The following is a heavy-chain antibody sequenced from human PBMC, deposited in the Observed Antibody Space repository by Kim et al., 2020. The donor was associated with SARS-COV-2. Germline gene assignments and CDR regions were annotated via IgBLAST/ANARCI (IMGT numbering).Heavy chain of an antibody. J-gene: IGHJ4*02. Sequence: GGSLRLSCAASGFTFDDYGMSWVRQAPGKGLEWVSGINWNGGSTGYADSVKGRFTISRDNAKNSLYLQMNSLRAEDTALYYCARSSNWNYPEAFVYWGQGTLVTVSS. CDR2: INWNGGST. CDR3: ARSSNWNYPEAFVY. V-gene: IGHV3-20*04. CDR1: GFTFDDYG. D-gene: IGHD1-7*01.